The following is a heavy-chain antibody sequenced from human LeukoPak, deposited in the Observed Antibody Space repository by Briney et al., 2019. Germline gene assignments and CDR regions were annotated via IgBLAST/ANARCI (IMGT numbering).Heavy chain of an antibody. V-gene: IGHV4-31*03. CDR1: GGSISSGGYY. CDR2: IYYSGST. Sequence: SSETLSLTCTVSGGSISSGGYYWSWIRQHPGKGLEWIGYIYYSGSTYYNPSLKSRVTISVDTSKNQFSLKLSSVTAADTAVYYCARDSTYYYDSSGYYYNTWGQGTLVTVSS. D-gene: IGHD3-22*01. CDR3: ARDSTYYYDSSGYYYNT. J-gene: IGHJ4*02.